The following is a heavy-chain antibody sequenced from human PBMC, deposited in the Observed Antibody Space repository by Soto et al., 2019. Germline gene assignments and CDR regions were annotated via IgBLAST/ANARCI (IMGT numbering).Heavy chain of an antibody. CDR1: GFTFSSYA. CDR2: ISGTGGTP. D-gene: IGHD3-3*01. Sequence: GGSLRLSCAASGFTFSSYAMTWVRQAPGKGLEWVSAISGTGGTPYYADSVKGRFTISRDNSRNTLFLQVNSLRAEDTAVYYCAKGLKDFWSGYYGYYYYYMDVWGKGTTVTVSS. CDR3: AKGLKDFWSGYYGYYYYYMDV. V-gene: IGHV3-23*01. J-gene: IGHJ6*03.